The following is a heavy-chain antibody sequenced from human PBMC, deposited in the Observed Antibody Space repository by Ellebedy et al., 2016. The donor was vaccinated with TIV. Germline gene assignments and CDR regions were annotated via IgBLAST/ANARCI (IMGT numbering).Heavy chain of an antibody. Sequence: GSLRLSXAVYGGSFSGHYWSWIRQSPGKGLEWIGEVNHSGSTNYYASLKSRVTISVDTSKNQFSLKLSSVTAADMALYYCARGRQDYDSGAYYLDSWGRGTLVTVSS. J-gene: IGHJ5*01. CDR2: VNHSGST. CDR3: ARGRQDYDSGAYYLDS. D-gene: IGHD3-22*01. CDR1: GGSFSGHY. V-gene: IGHV4-34*01.